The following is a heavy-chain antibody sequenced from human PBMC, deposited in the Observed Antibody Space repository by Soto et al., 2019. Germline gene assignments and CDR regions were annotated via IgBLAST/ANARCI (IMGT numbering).Heavy chain of an antibody. D-gene: IGHD3-10*01. J-gene: IGHJ6*03. CDR2: IWYDGSNK. Sequence: GGSLRLSCAASGFTFSSYGMHWVRQAPGKGLEWVAVIWYDGSNKYYADSVKGRFTISRDNSKNTLYLQMNSLGAEDTAVYYCARDGHYYGSGSYLNFYYYYYYMDVWGKGTTVTVSS. CDR1: GFTFSSYG. V-gene: IGHV3-33*01. CDR3: ARDGHYYGSGSYLNFYYYYYYMDV.